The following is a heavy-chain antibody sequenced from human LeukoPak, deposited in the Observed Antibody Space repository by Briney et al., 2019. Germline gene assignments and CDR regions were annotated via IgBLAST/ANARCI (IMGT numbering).Heavy chain of an antibody. CDR1: GFTFSTYW. Sequence: GGSLRLSCAASGFTFSTYWMSWVRQAPGKGLEWVANIHQDGNEKYYVDSVKGRFTISRDNAKNTVYLQMNSLRPEDTAVYYCVADSGNRSGGDYWGQGTLVTVSS. CDR3: VADSGNRSGGDY. D-gene: IGHD1-26*01. J-gene: IGHJ4*02. V-gene: IGHV3-7*01. CDR2: IHQDGNEK.